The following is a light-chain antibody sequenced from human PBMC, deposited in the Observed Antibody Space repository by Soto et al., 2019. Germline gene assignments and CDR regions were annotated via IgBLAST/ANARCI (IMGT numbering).Light chain of an antibody. CDR1: QSISDW. Sequence: DIQITQSPSTLSASVGDRVTITCRASQSISDWLAWFQLKPGKAPKLLIYDASNLDSGVPSRFSGSGSGTEFSLTISNLQPDDCATYYCQQYENYWTFGQGTKVDIK. J-gene: IGKJ1*01. CDR2: DAS. CDR3: QQYENYWT. V-gene: IGKV1-5*01.